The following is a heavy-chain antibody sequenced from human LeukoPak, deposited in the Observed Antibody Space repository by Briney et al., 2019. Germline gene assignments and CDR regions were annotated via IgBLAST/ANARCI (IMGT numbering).Heavy chain of an antibody. CDR1: GFTLGSHW. CDR3: ARRLLGGSGSYYFDY. J-gene: IGHJ4*02. D-gene: IGHD6-19*01. Sequence: GGSLILSCAASGFTLGSHWMHWVRQAPGKGLVWVSRISNDGSSTHYADSVKGRFTISRDNAKNTLYLQINSLRAEDTAVYYCARRLLGGSGSYYFDYWGQGTLVTVSS. V-gene: IGHV3-74*01. CDR2: ISNDGSST.